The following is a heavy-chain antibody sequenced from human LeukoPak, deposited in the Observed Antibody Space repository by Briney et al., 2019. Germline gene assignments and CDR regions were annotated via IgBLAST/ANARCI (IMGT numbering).Heavy chain of an antibody. V-gene: IGHV3-11*01. D-gene: IGHD6-19*01. CDR3: ARSTLPGRSGRTEFFQH. CDR1: GFTFSNYY. Sequence: GGSLRLSCAASGFTFSNYYMTWIRQAPGKGLQWISFISDSGNTIYYADSVEGRFTISRDDAKNSLYLQMHSLRAEDTAMYYCARSTLPGRSGRTEFFQHWGQGTLVTVSS. CDR2: ISDSGNTI. J-gene: IGHJ1*01.